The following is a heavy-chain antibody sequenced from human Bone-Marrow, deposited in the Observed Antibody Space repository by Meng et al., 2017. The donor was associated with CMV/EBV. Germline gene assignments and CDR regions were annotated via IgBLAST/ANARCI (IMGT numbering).Heavy chain of an antibody. V-gene: IGHV3-23*01. D-gene: IGHD2-15*01. CDR3: AKDLGKIKLTSNQVVPDS. J-gene: IGHJ4*02. CDR2: MSDSGEVT. Sequence: GESLKISCAASGFTFSNYAMSWFRQAPGKGLEWVSSMSDSGEVTYYADNVKGRFTISRDTSKNTLFLQMNSLRVGDTAMYYCAKDLGKIKLTSNQVVPDSWGQRTLVTVSS. CDR1: GFTFSNYA.